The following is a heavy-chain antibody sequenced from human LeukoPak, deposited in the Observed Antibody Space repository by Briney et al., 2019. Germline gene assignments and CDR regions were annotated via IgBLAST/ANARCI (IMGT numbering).Heavy chain of an antibody. D-gene: IGHD6-13*01. Sequence: PGGSLRLSCTASGFSFGDYSMNWVRQAPGKGLEWVGFIRSEAYGGTTQYAASVKGRFTISRDDSKSIAYLQMNSLKTEDTAVYYCTRHHIAAAPPVYWGQGTLVTVSS. CDR1: GFSFGDYS. J-gene: IGHJ4*02. V-gene: IGHV3-49*04. CDR3: TRHHIAAAPPVY. CDR2: IRSEAYGGTT.